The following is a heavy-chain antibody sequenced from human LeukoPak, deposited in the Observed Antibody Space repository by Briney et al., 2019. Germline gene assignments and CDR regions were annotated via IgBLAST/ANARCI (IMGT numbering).Heavy chain of an antibody. V-gene: IGHV4-39*01. J-gene: IGHJ4*02. CDR3: ARHCRAVLVVPVARGDYFDY. CDR2: RSYSGAT. Sequence: PSETLPLTCTVSGGSISSCSYHWGWIPQSPGEGLHWITSRSYSGATYYNPSLQSRVTISVDTSKNQFSLKLYSVTAADTAVYYCARHCRAVLVVPVARGDYFDYLGQGTLVTVSS. CDR1: GGSISSCSYH. D-gene: IGHD2-2*01.